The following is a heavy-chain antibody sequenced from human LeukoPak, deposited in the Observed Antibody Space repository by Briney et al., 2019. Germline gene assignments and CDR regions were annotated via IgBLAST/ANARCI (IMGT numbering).Heavy chain of an antibody. J-gene: IGHJ4*02. D-gene: IGHD5-12*01. Sequence: GGSLRLSCAASGFTLSSYSMNWVRQAPGKGLEWVSSISSSSSYIYYADSVKGRFTISRDNAKNSLYLQMNSLRAADTAVYYCARDQRGYSGYEIDYWGQGTLVTVSS. V-gene: IGHV3-21*01. CDR2: ISSSSSYI. CDR3: ARDQRGYSGYEIDY. CDR1: GFTLSSYS.